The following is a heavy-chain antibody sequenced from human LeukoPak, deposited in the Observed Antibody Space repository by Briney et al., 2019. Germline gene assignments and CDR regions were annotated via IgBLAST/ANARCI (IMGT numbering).Heavy chain of an antibody. CDR3: ARGITISGSGMFDY. CDR1: GYTFTGYY. V-gene: IGHV1-2*02. D-gene: IGHD3-9*01. CDR2: INPNSGAT. Sequence: ASVKSSCKASGYTFTGYYIHWVRQAPGQGLEWMGWINPNSGATNYAQKFQGRVAMTRDTSISTAYMELSGLTYDDAAVYHCARGITISGSGMFDYWGQGTLVTVSS. J-gene: IGHJ4*02.